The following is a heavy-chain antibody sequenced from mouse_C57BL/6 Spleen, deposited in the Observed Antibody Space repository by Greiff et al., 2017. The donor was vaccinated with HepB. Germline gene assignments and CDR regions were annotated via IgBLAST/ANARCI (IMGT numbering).Heavy chain of an antibody. CDR1: GYTFTDYN. CDR2: INPNNGGT. D-gene: IGHD1-1*01. CDR3: ARSGTTVVATDFDD. V-gene: IGHV1-18*01. J-gene: IGHJ2*01. Sequence: VQLQQSGPELVKPGASVKIPCKASGYTFTDYNMDWVKQSHGKSLEWIGDINPNNGGTIYNQKFKGKATLTVDKSSSTAYMELRSLTSEDTAVYYCARSGTTVVATDFDDWGQGTTLTVSS.